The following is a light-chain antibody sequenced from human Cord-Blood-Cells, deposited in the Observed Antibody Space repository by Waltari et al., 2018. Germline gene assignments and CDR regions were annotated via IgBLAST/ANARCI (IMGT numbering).Light chain of an antibody. CDR1: QGISNY. CDR3: QKYNSAPALT. J-gene: IGKJ4*01. CDR2: AAS. V-gene: IGKV1-27*01. Sequence: DIQMTQSPSSLSASVGDRVTITCRASQGISNYLAWYQQKPGKVPKLLIYAASTLQSGVPSRFSGSGSGTDFTLTISSLQPEDVATYYCQKYNSAPALTFGGGTKVEVK.